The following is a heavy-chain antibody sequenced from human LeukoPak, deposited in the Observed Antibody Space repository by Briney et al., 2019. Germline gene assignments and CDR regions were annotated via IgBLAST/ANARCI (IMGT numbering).Heavy chain of an antibody. D-gene: IGHD3-22*01. CDR1: GYSFTSYW. J-gene: IGHJ4*02. V-gene: IGHV5-51*01. CDR2: IYPGDSDT. CDR3: ARCRDYYDSSDYDY. Sequence: GASLQISCKGSGYSFTSYWIGWVRQLPGKGLEWMGIIYPGDSDTRYSPSFQGQVTISADKSISTAHLQWSSLKASDTAMYYCARCRDYYDSSDYDYWGQGTLVTVSS.